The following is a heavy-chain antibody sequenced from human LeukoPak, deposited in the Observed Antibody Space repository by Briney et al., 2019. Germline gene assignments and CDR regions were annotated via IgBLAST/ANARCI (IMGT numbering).Heavy chain of an antibody. V-gene: IGHV4-39*07. CDR2: IYYSGST. CDR3: AREIRSGYCSSTSCPNWFDP. D-gene: IGHD2-2*01. J-gene: IGHJ5*02. Sequence: SETLSLTCTVSGGSISSSSYYWGWIRQPPGKGLEWIGSIYYSGSTYYNPSLKSRVTISVDTSKNQFSLKLSSVTAADTAVYYCAREIRSGYCSSTSCPNWFDPWGQGTLVTVSS. CDR1: GGSISSSSYY.